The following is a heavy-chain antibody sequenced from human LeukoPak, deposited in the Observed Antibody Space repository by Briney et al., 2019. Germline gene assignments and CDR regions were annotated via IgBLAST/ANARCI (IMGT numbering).Heavy chain of an antibody. CDR3: AGGGYGDYYYFDY. Sequence: GGSLRLSCAASGFTFSSYAMSWVRQAPGKGLEWVSAISGSGGSTYYADSVKGQFTISRDNSKNTLYLQMNSLRAEDTAVYYCAGGGYGDYYYFDYWGQGTLVTVSS. D-gene: IGHD4-17*01. J-gene: IGHJ4*02. V-gene: IGHV3-23*01. CDR2: ISGSGGST. CDR1: GFTFSSYA.